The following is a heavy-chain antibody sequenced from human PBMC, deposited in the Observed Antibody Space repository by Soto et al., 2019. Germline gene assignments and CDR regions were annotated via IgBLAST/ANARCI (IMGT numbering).Heavy chain of an antibody. V-gene: IGHV4-59*08. J-gene: IGHJ4*02. CDR3: ARHVDGEFDY. Sequence: SETLSLTCTVSGGSISSYYWSWIRQPPGKRLEWIGYIYYSGSTNYNPSLKSRVTISVDTSKNQFSLKLSSVTAAYTAVYYCARHVDGEFDYWGQGALVTVSS. D-gene: IGHD4-17*01. CDR1: GGSISSYY. CDR2: IYYSGST.